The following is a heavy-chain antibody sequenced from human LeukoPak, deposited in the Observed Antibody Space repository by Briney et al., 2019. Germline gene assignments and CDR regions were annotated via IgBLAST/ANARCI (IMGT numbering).Heavy chain of an antibody. CDR1: GFTFGDYL. Sequence: GGSLRLSCTASGFTFGDYLMSWVRQAPGKGLEWIGFISGGTTEYAASVKGRFTISRDDSTSIAYLQMNSLTTEDTAVYYCSRGSGWLSVYWGQGTLVTVAS. CDR3: SRGSGWLSVY. J-gene: IGHJ4*02. CDR2: ISGGTT. D-gene: IGHD6-19*01. V-gene: IGHV3-49*04.